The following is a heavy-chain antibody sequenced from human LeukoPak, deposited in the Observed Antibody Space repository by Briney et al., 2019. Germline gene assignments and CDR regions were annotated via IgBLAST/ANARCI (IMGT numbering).Heavy chain of an antibody. J-gene: IGHJ4*02. V-gene: IGHV5-51*01. CDR1: GYSFTSYW. Sequence: GESLKISCKGSGYSFTSYWIGWVRQMPGKGLEWMGIIYPGDSDTRYSPSFQGQVTISADKSISTAYLQWSSLKASDTAMYYCARGYCSGGSCYHPFDYWAREPWSPSPQ. D-gene: IGHD2-15*01. CDR3: ARGYCSGGSCYHPFDY. CDR2: IYPGDSDT.